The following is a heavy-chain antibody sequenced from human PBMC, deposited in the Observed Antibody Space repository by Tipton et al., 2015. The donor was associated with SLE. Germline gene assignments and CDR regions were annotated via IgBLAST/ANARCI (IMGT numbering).Heavy chain of an antibody. Sequence: GEALGTYYWTWIRQPPGKGLEWIGYVFYSGSTNYNPSLKSRVAISEDTSKNQISLRLSSVTAADTAVYYCARVNDFLLYGMDVWGKGTTVTVSS. CDR2: VFYSGST. CDR3: ARVNDFLLYGMDV. CDR1: GEALGTYY. D-gene: IGHD3-3*01. V-gene: IGHV4-59*01. J-gene: IGHJ6*04.